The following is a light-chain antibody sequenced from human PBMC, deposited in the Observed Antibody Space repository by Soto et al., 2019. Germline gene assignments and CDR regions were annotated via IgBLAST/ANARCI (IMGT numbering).Light chain of an antibody. J-gene: IGKJ1*01. CDR2: DVS. Sequence: DIQMTQSPSTLSSSIGDRVTITCRASESPTGRLAWYQQRPGQAPNLLIYDVSNLESGVPSTFSGYGSGTEFTLTIGGLQPDDFATYYCQQYSYYSTFGPGTKVDMK. V-gene: IGKV1-5*01. CDR1: ESPTGR. CDR3: QQYSYYST.